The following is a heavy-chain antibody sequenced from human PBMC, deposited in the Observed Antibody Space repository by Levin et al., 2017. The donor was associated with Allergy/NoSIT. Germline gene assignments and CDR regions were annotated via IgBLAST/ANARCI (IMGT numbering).Heavy chain of an antibody. CDR3: ARAASVTVATRYFDF. J-gene: IGHJ4*02. CDR1: GFSVSNSS. V-gene: IGHV3-53*01. Sequence: LSLTCAASGFSVSNSSMNWVRQAPGKGLEWVSVLYVGGTPYYADSVKGRFTISRDNSKNMLSLQMNSLRAEDTAVYYCARAASVTVATRYFDFWGQGTLVTVSS. D-gene: IGHD2-21*02. CDR2: LYVGGTP.